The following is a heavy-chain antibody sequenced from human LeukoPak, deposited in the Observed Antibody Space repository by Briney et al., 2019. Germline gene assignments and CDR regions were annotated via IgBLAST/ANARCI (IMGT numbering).Heavy chain of an antibody. CDR2: ISSGGVNT. CDR1: GFTFSTYA. J-gene: IGHJ4*02. V-gene: IGHV3-64*02. D-gene: IGHD1-26*01. CDR3: AREEAPVGGSSFHY. Sequence: GGSLRLSCAASGFTFSTYAMHWVRQAPGKGLEHVSSISSGGVNTYYADSVRGRFTISRDNSKNTLYLHMGSLRAEDMAVYYCAREEAPVGGSSFHYWGQGTLVTVSS.